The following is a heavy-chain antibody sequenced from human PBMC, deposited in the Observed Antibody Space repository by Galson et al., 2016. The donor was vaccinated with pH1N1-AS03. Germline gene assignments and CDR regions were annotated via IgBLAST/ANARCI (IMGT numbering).Heavy chain of an antibody. V-gene: IGHV2-5*02. CDR3: AHGPYWFDP. J-gene: IGHJ5*02. CDR1: GFSLRTSGVG. CDR2: IYWDDDK. Sequence: PALVKPTQTLTLTCTFSGFSLRTSGVGVGWIRQPPGKALEWLALIYWDDDKRYSPSLKSRLTITKDTSKNQVVLTMTNMDPVDTATYYCAHGPYWFDPWGRGTLVTCSS.